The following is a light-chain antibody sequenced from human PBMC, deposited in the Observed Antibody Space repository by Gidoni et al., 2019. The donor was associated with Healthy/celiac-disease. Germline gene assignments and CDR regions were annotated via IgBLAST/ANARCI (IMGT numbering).Light chain of an antibody. V-gene: IGLV1-44*01. J-gene: IGLJ2*01. CDR1: SSNIGSNT. CDR3: AAWDDSLNGYVV. CDR2: SNN. Sequence: QSVLTPPPSASETPGQRVTISCSGSSSNIGSNTVNWYQQLPGTSPKLLIYSNNQLPSGVPDRFSGSKSGTSASLAISGLQSEDEADYYCAAWDDSLNGYVVFGGGTKLTVL.